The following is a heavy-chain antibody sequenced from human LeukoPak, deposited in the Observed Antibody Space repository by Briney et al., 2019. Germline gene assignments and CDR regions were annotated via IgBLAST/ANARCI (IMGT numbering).Heavy chain of an antibody. CDR2: TYYRSKWYN. D-gene: IGHD5-24*01. CDR1: GDSVSRNSAA. J-gene: IGHJ5*02. V-gene: IGHV6-1*01. CDR3: ARADGDRDGYNFWFDP. Sequence: SQTLSLTCAISGDSVSRNSAAWNWIRQSPSSGLEWLGRTYYRSKWYNDYSVSVESRITINPDTSKNQFSLQLNPVTPEDTAVYYCARADGDRDGYNFWFDPWGQGTLVTVSS.